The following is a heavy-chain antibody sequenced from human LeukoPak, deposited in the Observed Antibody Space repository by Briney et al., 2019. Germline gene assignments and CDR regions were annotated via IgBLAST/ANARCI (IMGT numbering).Heavy chain of an antibody. J-gene: IGHJ4*02. V-gene: IGHV3-21*01. CDR3: ARDLKVVPAAAFDY. D-gene: IGHD2-2*01. CDR2: ISSSSSYI. Sequence: PGGSLRLSCAASGFTFSSYSMNWVRQAPGKGLEWVSSISSSSSYIYYADSVKGRFTISRGNAKNSLYLQMNSLRAEDTAVYYCARDLKVVPAAAFDYWGQGTLVTVSS. CDR1: GFTFSSYS.